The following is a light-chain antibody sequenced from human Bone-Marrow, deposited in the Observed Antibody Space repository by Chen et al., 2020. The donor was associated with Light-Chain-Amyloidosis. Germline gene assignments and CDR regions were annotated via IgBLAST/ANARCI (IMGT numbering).Light chain of an antibody. J-gene: IGLJ2*01. V-gene: IGLV3-25*03. CDR3: QSADSSGTYEVI. CDR1: DLPTKY. CDR2: RDT. Sequence: SYELTQPPSVSVSPGQTARITCSGDDLPTKYAYWYQQKPGQAPVLVIHRDTERPSGISERFSGSSSGTTATLTSGAVQAEDDADYHCQSADSSGTYEVIFGGGTKLTVL.